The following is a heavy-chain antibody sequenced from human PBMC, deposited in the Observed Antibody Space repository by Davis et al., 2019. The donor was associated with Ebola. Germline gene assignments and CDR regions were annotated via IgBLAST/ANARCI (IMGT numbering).Heavy chain of an antibody. Sequence: HSQTLSLTCAISGDSVSSNSAAWNWIRQSPSRGLEWLGRTYYRSKWYNDYAVSVKSRITINPDTSKNQFSLQLNSVTPEDTAVYYCARVWRIAAAGGTPAFDYWGQGTLVTVSS. V-gene: IGHV6-1*01. D-gene: IGHD6-13*01. CDR2: TYYRSKWYN. CDR1: GDSVSSNSAA. J-gene: IGHJ4*02. CDR3: ARVWRIAAAGGTPAFDY.